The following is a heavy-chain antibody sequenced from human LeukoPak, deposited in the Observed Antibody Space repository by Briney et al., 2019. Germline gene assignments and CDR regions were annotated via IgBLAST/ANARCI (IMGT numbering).Heavy chain of an antibody. Sequence: SETLSLTCTVSGGSISSSSYFGGWIRQPPGKGLEWIGTIYYCGSTYYNPSLKSRVTISVDTSKNQFSLKLSSVTAADTAVYYCARQIRRAATYNWFDPWGQGTLVTVSS. CDR2: IYYCGST. D-gene: IGHD6-13*01. CDR1: GGSISSSSYF. J-gene: IGHJ5*02. V-gene: IGHV4-39*01. CDR3: ARQIRRAATYNWFDP.